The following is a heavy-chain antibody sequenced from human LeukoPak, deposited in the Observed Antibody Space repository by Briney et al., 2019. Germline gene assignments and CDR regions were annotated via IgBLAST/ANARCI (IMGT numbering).Heavy chain of an antibody. CDR2: IWFDGSNK. D-gene: IGHD1-1*01. V-gene: IGHV3-33*01. CDR1: GFIFSNDA. J-gene: IGHJ4*02. Sequence: GRSLRPSCAASGFIFSNDAMHWVRQAPGKGLEWVAFIWFDGSNKHYADSVKGRFTISRDNSEDTLYLQMNSLRAEDTAVYYCVRDPSGSGFAFDSWGQGALVTVSS. CDR3: VRDPSGSGFAFDS.